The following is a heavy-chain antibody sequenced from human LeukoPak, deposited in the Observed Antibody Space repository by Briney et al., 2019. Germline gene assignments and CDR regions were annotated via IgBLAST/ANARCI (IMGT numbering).Heavy chain of an antibody. CDR1: GGSISSYY. CDR3: SRENGAFSPFGY. CDR2: IIYSGST. D-gene: IGHD2-8*01. V-gene: IGHV4-59*12. Sequence: SETLSLTCTVSGGSISSYYWSWIRQPPGKGLEWIGYIIYSGSTNYNPSLNSRVTVSLDKFKNQLSLNLTSVTAADTAVYYCSRENGAFSPFGYWGQGTLVTVPS. J-gene: IGHJ4*02.